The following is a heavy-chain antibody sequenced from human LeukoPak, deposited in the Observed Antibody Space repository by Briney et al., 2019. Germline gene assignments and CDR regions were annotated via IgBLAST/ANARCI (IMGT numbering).Heavy chain of an antibody. Sequence: GASVKVSCKASGGTFSSYAISWVRQAPGQALEWMGGIIPIFGTANYAQKFQGRVTITVDESTSTAYMELSSLRSEDTAVYYCARGQFSCGGDCPTYNWFDPWGQGTLVTVSS. CDR2: IIPIFGTA. J-gene: IGHJ5*02. CDR1: GGTFSSYA. CDR3: ARGQFSCGGDCPTYNWFDP. V-gene: IGHV1-69*13. D-gene: IGHD2-21*01.